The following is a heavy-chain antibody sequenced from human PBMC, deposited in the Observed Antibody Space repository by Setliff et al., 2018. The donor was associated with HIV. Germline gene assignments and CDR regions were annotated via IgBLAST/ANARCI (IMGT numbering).Heavy chain of an antibody. D-gene: IGHD5-12*01. CDR1: GYTFIGDY. CDR2: IHPNSGGT. Sequence: GASVKVSCKASGYTFIGDYMHWVRQAPGQGLEWMGWIHPNSGGTNFAQKFQGRVTMTRETYISTAYMEVSRLRSDDTAVYYCARGGLATGAFDIWGQGTMVTVSS. V-gene: IGHV1-2*02. CDR3: ARGGLATGAFDI. J-gene: IGHJ3*02.